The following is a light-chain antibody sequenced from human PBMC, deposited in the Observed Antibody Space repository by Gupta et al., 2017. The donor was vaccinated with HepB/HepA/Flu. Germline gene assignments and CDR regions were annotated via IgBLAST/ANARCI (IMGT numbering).Light chain of an antibody. Sequence: TVVTQAPSFSVSPGGTVTLTCGLSSGSVSTSYYPSWYQQTPGQPPRTLIYSTNTRSAGVPDRFSGSILGNKAALTITGAQEDEESDYYCVLYMGSGIWVFGGGTKLTVL. CDR1: SGSVSTSYY. CDR3: VLYMGSGIWV. V-gene: IGLV8-61*01. CDR2: STN. J-gene: IGLJ3*02.